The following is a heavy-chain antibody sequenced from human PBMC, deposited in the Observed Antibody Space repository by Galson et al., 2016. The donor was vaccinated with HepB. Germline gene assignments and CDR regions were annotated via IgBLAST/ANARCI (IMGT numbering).Heavy chain of an antibody. D-gene: IGHD3-3*01. CDR3: ARAPLRFLEWHHWYLDL. CDR2: TFHSGTT. V-gene: IGHV4-4*02. CDR1: GDSISSNNW. Sequence: ETLSPTCAVSGDSISSNNWWIWVRQPPGKGLEWIGETFHSGTTNYSPSLKSRVTISLDTSENRFSLKMNFVTAADTAVYYCARAPLRFLEWHHWYLDLWGRGTLVVVSS. J-gene: IGHJ2*01.